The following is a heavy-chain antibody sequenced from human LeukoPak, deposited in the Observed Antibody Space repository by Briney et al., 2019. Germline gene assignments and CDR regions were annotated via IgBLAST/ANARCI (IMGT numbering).Heavy chain of an antibody. J-gene: IGHJ4*02. CDR1: GGPISSSSSY. Sequence: SETLSLTCTVSGGPISSSSSYWGWIRQPPGKGLEWIGYIYYSGSTYYNPSLKSRVTISVDTSKNQFSLKLSSVTAADTAVYYCARANFWSGDGIDYWGQGTLVTVSS. CDR3: ARANFWSGDGIDY. CDR2: IYYSGST. D-gene: IGHD3-3*01. V-gene: IGHV4-30-4*08.